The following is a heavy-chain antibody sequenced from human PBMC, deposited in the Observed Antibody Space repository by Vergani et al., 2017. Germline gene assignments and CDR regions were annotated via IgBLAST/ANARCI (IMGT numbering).Heavy chain of an antibody. Sequence: EVQLVESGGGLVQPGGSLRLSCAASGFTVSSNYMSWVRQAPGKGLEWVSVIYSGGSTYYADSVKGRFTISRDNSKNTLYLKMNSLRAEDTAVYYCARYDSSGYDSFDIWGQGTMVTVSS. D-gene: IGHD3-22*01. V-gene: IGHV3-66*02. CDR3: ARYDSSGYDSFDI. CDR1: GFTVSSNY. J-gene: IGHJ3*02. CDR2: IYSGGST.